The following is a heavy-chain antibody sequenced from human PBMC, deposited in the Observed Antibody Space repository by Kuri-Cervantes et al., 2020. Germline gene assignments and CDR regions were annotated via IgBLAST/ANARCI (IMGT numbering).Heavy chain of an antibody. V-gene: IGHV4-4*07. J-gene: IGHJ3*02. CDR3: ARVLSVAGAFDI. CDR1: GGSIGAYY. D-gene: IGHD6-19*01. Sequence: GSLRLSCTVSGGSIGAYYWSWIRQPAGKGLEWIGRIYANGNTNYNPSLKSRVTMSVDRSKIQFSLKLSSVTAADTAVYYCARVLSVAGAFDIWGQGTMVTVSS. CDR2: IYANGNT.